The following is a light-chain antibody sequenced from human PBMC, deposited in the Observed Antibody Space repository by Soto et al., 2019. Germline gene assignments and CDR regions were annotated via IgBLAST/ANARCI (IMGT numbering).Light chain of an antibody. CDR1: HSVFSN. Sequence: EIVMTQSPATLSVSPGERASLSCRSSHSVFSNLAWYQQKPGQAPRLLIYRASTRATGIPARFSGSGSGTEFTLTISSLQSEDFAVYYCQQYTNWPMYTFGPGTKVDI. CDR2: RAS. J-gene: IGKJ2*01. CDR3: QQYTNWPMYT. V-gene: IGKV3-15*01.